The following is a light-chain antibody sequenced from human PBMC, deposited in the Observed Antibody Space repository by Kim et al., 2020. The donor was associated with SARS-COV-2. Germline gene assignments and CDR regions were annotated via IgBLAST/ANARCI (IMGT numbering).Light chain of an antibody. V-gene: IGLV3-1*01. CDR3: QAWEV. CDR2: QDR. CDR1: KLGDKY. J-gene: IGLJ3*02. Sequence: PPSVSVSPGQTASITCSGDKLGDKYACWYQQKPGQSPVMVIYQDRKRPSGIPERFSGSNSGNTATLTISGTQAMDEADYYCQAWEVFGGGTQLTVL.